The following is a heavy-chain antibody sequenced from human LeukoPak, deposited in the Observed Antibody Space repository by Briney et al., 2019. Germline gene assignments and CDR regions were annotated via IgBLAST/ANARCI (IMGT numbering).Heavy chain of an antibody. Sequence: PVKVSCKASGGTFSSYAISWVRQAPGQGLEWMGGIIPIFGTANYAQKFQGRVTITTDESTSTAYMELSSLRSEDTAVYYCARGDYSNYPFDYWGQGTLVTVSS. CDR1: GGTFSSYA. J-gene: IGHJ4*02. V-gene: IGHV1-69*05. CDR2: IIPIFGTA. D-gene: IGHD4-11*01. CDR3: ARGDYSNYPFDY.